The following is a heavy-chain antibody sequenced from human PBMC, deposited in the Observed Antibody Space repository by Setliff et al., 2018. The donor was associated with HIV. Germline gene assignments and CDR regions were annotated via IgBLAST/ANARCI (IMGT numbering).Heavy chain of an antibody. CDR2: IISILDIT. J-gene: IGHJ3*01. D-gene: IGHD3-10*01. V-gene: IGHV1-69*10. CDR3: AGPRGDEAFDV. CDR1: GGTSGTHA. Sequence: SVKVSCKASGGTSGTHAINWVRQAPGQGLEWMGQIISILDITSYTQKLQGRVSITADKSTSTFYMELSDLTSADTAVYYCAGPRGDEAFDVWGQGTKVTVSS.